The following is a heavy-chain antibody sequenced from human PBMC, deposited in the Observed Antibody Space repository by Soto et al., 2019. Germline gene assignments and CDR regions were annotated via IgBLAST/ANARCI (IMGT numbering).Heavy chain of an antibody. CDR1: GLRFASFA. CDR2: ISGSDGKT. CDR3: AKWSYIDY. V-gene: IGHV3-23*01. Sequence: GVSLSLSCPTSGLRFASFAMTWVRQAPGKGLEWVATISGSDGKTYYADSVKGRFSISRDTSRNTLYLQMNSLRADDTAIYYCAKWSYIDYWGQGTRVTVSA. J-gene: IGHJ4*02. D-gene: IGHD3-3*01.